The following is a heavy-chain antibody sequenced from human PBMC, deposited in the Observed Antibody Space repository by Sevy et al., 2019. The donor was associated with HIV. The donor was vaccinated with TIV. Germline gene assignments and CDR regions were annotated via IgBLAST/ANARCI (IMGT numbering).Heavy chain of an antibody. V-gene: IGHV4-61*01. J-gene: IGHJ6*03. D-gene: IGHD3-16*01. CDR1: GGSVSSGTYY. CDR2: IYKTGST. CDR3: ARVPRGQLWYSGSLGGYYYNMDV. Sequence: SETLSLSCSVSGGSVSSGTYYWSWIRQPPGKGLEWIGHIYKTGSTNYKLSLQSRVTISVDTSTNQFSLRLRSVTAADTAVYYGARVPRGQLWYSGSLGGYYYNMDVWGKGTTVTVSS.